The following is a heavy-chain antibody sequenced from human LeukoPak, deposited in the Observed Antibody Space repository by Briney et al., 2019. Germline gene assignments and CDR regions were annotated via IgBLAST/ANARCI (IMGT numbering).Heavy chain of an antibody. CDR1: GFTVGDYF. V-gene: IGHV3-66*01. CDR3: TRDPDA. Sequence: GGSLRLSCAASGFTVGDYFMSWFRKAPGKGLEWVSVVYRSGDTYHSDSVKGRFSLSRDKSKNTLYLQMNSLRAEDTAVYYCTRDPDAWGQGTLVTVSS. J-gene: IGHJ5*02. CDR2: VYRSGDT.